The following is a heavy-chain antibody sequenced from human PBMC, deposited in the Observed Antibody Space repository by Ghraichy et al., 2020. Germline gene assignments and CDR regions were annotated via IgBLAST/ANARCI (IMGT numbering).Heavy chain of an antibody. J-gene: IGHJ4*02. CDR1: GGSISSYY. CDR3: AGGKSSSSWGY. D-gene: IGHD6-13*01. Sequence: SQTLLTCTVSGGSISSYYWSWIRQPPGKGLEWIGYIYYSGSTNYNPSLKSRVTISVDTSKNQFSLKLSSVTAADTAVYYCAGGKSSSSWGYWGQGTLVTVSS. CDR2: IYYSGST. V-gene: IGHV4-59*01.